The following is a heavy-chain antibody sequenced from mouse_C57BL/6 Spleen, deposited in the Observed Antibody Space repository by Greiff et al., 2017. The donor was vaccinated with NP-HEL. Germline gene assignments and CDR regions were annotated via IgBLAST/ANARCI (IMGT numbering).Heavy chain of an antibody. CDR1: GYTFTDYY. D-gene: IGHD4-1*01. Sequence: EVKLVESGPVLVKPGASVKMSCKASGYTFTDYYMNWVKQSHGKSLEWIGVINPYNGGTSYNQKFKGKATLTVDKSSSTAYMELNSLTSEDSAVYYCARSWDVRDYAMDYWGQGTSVTVSS. CDR3: ARSWDVRDYAMDY. V-gene: IGHV1-19*01. J-gene: IGHJ4*01. CDR2: INPYNGGT.